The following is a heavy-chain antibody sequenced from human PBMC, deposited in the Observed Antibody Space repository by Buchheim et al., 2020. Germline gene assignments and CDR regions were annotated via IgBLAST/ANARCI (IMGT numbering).Heavy chain of an antibody. CDR1: GFTFSSYD. CDR2: ISRSSGTI. Sequence: EVQLVESGGGLVQPGGSLRLSCAASGFTFSSYDMNWVRQAPGKGLEWVSYISRSSGTIYYADSVKGRFIISRDNAKNSLYLPLNSLRAEDTALYYCARDGLSSSSTDFDYWGQGTL. D-gene: IGHD6-13*01. V-gene: IGHV3-48*01. CDR3: ARDGLSSSSTDFDY. J-gene: IGHJ4*02.